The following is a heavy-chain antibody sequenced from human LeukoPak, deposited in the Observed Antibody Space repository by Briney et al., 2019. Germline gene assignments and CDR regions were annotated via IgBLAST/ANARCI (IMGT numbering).Heavy chain of an antibody. CDR2: ISSGGTTI. CDR1: GFTFGEFE. J-gene: IGHJ4*02. D-gene: IGHD2-2*01. Sequence: PGGSLRLSCAPSGFTFGEFEMNWVRQAPGKGLEWVSDISSGGTTIFYADSVKGRFTISRDNAKNSLYLQMNSLRDEDTAIYYCTRGLVVWGQGALVTVSS. CDR3: TRGLVV. V-gene: IGHV3-48*03.